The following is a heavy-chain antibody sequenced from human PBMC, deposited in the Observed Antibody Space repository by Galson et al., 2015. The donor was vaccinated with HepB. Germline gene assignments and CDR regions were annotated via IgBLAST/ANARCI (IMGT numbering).Heavy chain of an antibody. D-gene: IGHD3-9*01. CDR2: INPNSGGT. J-gene: IGHJ6*02. CDR1: GYTFTGYY. Sequence: SVKVSCKASGYTFTGYYMHWVRQAPGQGLEWMGWINPNSGGTNYAQKFQGRVTMTRDTSISTAYMELSRLRSDDTAVYYCARVTYDILTGFLGGMDVWGQGTTVTVSS. CDR3: ARVTYDILTGFLGGMDV. V-gene: IGHV1-2*02.